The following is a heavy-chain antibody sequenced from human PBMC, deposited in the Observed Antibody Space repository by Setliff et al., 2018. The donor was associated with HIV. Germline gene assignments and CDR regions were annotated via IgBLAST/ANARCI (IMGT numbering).Heavy chain of an antibody. CDR1: GYTFTSYG. CDR3: ARDGYYYDSSGHLAYYFDY. J-gene: IGHJ4*02. Sequence: ASVKVSCKPSGYTFTSYGMNWVRQAPGQGLEGMGRSNTYSGNPTYAQDFTERFVFSLDTSVSTAYLQISSLKAEDIAVYYWARDGYYYDSSGHLAYYFDYWGQGTLVTVSS. V-gene: IGHV7-4-1*02. CDR2: SNTYSGNP. D-gene: IGHD3-22*01.